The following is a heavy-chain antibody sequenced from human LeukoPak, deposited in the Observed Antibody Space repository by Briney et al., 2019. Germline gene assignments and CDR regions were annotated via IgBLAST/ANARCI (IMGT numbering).Heavy chain of an antibody. V-gene: IGHV3-48*01. D-gene: IGHD3-10*01. CDR3: AREEYYGSGSFFGYGMDV. CDR2: ISSSSSTI. Sequence: GGSLRLSCAASGFTFSSYSMNWVRQAPGKELEWVSYISSSSSTIYYADSVKGRFTISRDNAKNSLYLQMNSLRAEDTAVYYCAREEYYGSGSFFGYGMDVWGQGTTVTVSS. CDR1: GFTFSSYS. J-gene: IGHJ6*02.